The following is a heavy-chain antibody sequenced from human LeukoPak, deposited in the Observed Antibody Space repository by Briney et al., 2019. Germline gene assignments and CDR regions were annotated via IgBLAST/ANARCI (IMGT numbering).Heavy chain of an antibody. V-gene: IGHV1-69*10. CDR3: ARDIIVATIAYYYYGMDV. Sequence: SVTVSCRASGYTFTSYGISWVRQAPGQGLEWMGRIIPILGIANYAQKFQGRVTITADKSTSTAYMELSSLRSEDTAVYYCARDIIVATIAYYYYGMDVWGQGTTVTVSS. D-gene: IGHD5-12*01. CDR1: GYTFTSYG. J-gene: IGHJ6*02. CDR2: IIPILGIA.